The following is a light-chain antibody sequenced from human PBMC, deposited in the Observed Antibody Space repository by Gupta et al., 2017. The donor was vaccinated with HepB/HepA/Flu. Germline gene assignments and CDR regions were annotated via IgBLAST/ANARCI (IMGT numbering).Light chain of an antibody. V-gene: IGKV1-5*03. CDR3: QQYGT. CDR2: KAS. Sequence: DIQMTQSPSTLSASVGDTVTITCRASQSISSWLAWYQQKPGKAPKLLIYKASTLESGVPSRFSGGGSGTEFTLTISRLQPDDFATYYCQQYGTFGQGTKVEI. CDR1: QSISSW. J-gene: IGKJ1*01.